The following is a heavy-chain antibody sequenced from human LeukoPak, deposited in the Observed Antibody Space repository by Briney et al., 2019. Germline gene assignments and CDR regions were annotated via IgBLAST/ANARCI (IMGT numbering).Heavy chain of an antibody. CDR1: GYTFTSYD. Sequence: ASVKVSCKASGYTFTSYDINWVRQATGQGLEWMGWMNPNSGNTGYAQKFQGRVTMTRNTSISTAYMELSSLRSEDTAVYYCARTLSSSWYFSNYYGMDVWGQGTTVTVSS. CDR3: ARTLSSSWYFSNYYGMDV. V-gene: IGHV1-8*01. J-gene: IGHJ6*02. CDR2: MNPNSGNT. D-gene: IGHD6-13*01.